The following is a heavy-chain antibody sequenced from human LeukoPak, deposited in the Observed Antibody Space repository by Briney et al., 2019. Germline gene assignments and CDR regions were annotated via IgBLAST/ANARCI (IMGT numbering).Heavy chain of an antibody. Sequence: GESLKISCKGSGYSFTSYWIGWVRQMPGKGLEWMGIIYPGDSDTRYSPSFQGQVTISADKSISTAYLQWSSLKASDTAMYYCARHLSLSRIRTGYCSSTSCYENYYYGMDVWGQGTTVTVSS. D-gene: IGHD2-2*01. V-gene: IGHV5-51*01. CDR2: IYPGDSDT. CDR1: GYSFTSYW. J-gene: IGHJ6*02. CDR3: ARHLSLSRIRTGYCSSTSCYENYYYGMDV.